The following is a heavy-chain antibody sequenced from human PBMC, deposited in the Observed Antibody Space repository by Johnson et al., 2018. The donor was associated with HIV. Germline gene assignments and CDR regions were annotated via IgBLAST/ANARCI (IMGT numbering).Heavy chain of an antibody. CDR1: GFTFSSYA. CDR2: IAYDGSKK. CDR3: ARLPSGYNRDAFNI. D-gene: IGHD5-18*01. Sequence: QVQLVESGGGVVQPGKSLRLSCAASGFTFSSYAIHWVRQAPGKGLEWVAIIAYDGSKKYYADSVKGRFTISRDDSKNTLYLQMSSLRADDTAVYYCARLPSGYNRDAFNIWGQGTMVTVSS. V-gene: IGHV3-30*03. J-gene: IGHJ3*02.